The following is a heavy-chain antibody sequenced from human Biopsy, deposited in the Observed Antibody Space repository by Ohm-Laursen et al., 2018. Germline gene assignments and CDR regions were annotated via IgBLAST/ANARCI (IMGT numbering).Heavy chain of an antibody. CDR3: ARDTRWSPYSMDV. J-gene: IGHJ6*02. CDR2: ISPSGTNV. Sequence: SLRLSCAVSEFSFSDYHMTWIRQTPGKGLEWVSYISPSGTNVNSADFVRGRFSISRDNAKKSLYLQMSSLRAEDTAVYYCARDTRWSPYSMDVWGQGTTVTVSS. D-gene: IGHD4-23*01. V-gene: IGHV3-11*01. CDR1: EFSFSDYH.